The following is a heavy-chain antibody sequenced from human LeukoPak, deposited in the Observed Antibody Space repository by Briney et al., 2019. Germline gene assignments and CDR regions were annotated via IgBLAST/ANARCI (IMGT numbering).Heavy chain of an antibody. CDR1: GFSLEDYP. Sequence: PGGWLRVSCAASGFSLEDYPLGWVRQPPARGRAWVSGVSWNSSNVGYASSVKDGVTISSDNAKTILNLKTSSLRAEDTALYYCAITVYGDFQSTVDYWGRGTLVTVSS. CDR2: VSWNSSNV. J-gene: IGHJ4*02. D-gene: IGHD4-17*01. CDR3: AITVYGDFQSTVDY. V-gene: IGHV3-9*01.